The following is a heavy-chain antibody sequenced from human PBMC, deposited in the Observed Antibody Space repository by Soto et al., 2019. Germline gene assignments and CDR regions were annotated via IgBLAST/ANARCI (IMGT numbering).Heavy chain of an antibody. CDR3: TPLALKDSSGWYEFSD. Sequence: EVQLVESGGGLVKPGGSLRLSCAASGFTFSNVWMNWVRQAPGKGLEWVGRIKSKTDGGTTDYAAPVKGRFTISRDDSKNTLYLQMNSLKTADTAVYYCTPLALKDSSGWYEFSDWGQGTLVTGSS. J-gene: IGHJ4*02. V-gene: IGHV3-15*07. CDR2: IKSKTDGGTT. CDR1: GFTFSNVW. D-gene: IGHD6-19*01.